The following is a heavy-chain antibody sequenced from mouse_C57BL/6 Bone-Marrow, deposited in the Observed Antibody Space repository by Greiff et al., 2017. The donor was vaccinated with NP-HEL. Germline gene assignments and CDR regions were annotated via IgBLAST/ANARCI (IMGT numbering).Heavy chain of an antibody. J-gene: IGHJ4*01. Sequence: EVNVVESGGGLVKPGGSLKLSCAASGFTFSDYGMHWVRQAPEKGLEWVAYISSGSSTIYYADTVKGRFTISRDNAKNTLFLQMTSLRSEDTAMYYCARPGYSYAMDYWGQGTSVTVSS. CDR3: ARPGYSYAMDY. D-gene: IGHD2-12*01. V-gene: IGHV5-17*01. CDR2: ISSGSSTI. CDR1: GFTFSDYG.